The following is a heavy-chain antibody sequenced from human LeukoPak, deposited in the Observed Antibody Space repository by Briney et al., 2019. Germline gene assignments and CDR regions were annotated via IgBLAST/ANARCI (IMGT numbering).Heavy chain of an antibody. CDR2: IYSDGST. Sequence: SETLSLTCTVSGGSVNSGSYYWARNRQPPGKGLEYIVSIYSDGSTYYNPSLKSRVTVSVDTSKNEFSLRLSSVNAADTAVYYCARHQRQDAFDIWGQGTMVTVSS. CDR1: GGSVNSGSYY. V-gene: IGHV4-39*01. J-gene: IGHJ3*02. CDR3: ARHQRQDAFDI.